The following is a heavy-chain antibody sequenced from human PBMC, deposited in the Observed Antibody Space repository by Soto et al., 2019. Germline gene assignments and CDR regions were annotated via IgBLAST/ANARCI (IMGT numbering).Heavy chain of an antibody. J-gene: IGHJ6*02. CDR1: GGTFSSYA. D-gene: IGHD3-10*01. CDR2: IIPIFGTA. Sequence: QVQLVQSGAEVKKPGSSMKVSCKASGGTFSSYAISWVRQAPGQGLEWMGGIIPIFGTANYAQKFQGRVTITADESTSTAYMELSSLRSEDTAVYYCARAWGDYYGSGSYSYYYYGMDVWGQGTTVTVSS. V-gene: IGHV1-69*01. CDR3: ARAWGDYYGSGSYSYYYYGMDV.